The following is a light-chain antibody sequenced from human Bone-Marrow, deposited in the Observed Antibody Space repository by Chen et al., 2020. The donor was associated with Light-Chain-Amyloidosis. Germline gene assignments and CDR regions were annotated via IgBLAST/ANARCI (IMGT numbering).Light chain of an antibody. CDR2: GAS. CDR1: QRIRGN. CDR3: QQYNNWPLT. Sequence: VMTQSPVALSVSPVDTATLSCRASQRIRGNLAWYQQRPGQAPRLLIYGASSSATGITDRFSGSGFETDFTRTISTIQSEDFAVYYCQQYNNWPLTFGQGTRVDIK. V-gene: IGKV3-15*01. J-gene: IGKJ1*01.